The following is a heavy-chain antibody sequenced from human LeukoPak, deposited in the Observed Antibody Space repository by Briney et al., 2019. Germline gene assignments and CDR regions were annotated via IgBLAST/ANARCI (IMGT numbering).Heavy chain of an antibody. J-gene: IGHJ4*02. V-gene: IGHV4-59*01. CDR2: VYYSGNT. CDR1: GDSISSYY. Sequence: SETLSLTCTVSGDSISSYYWSWIRQPPGKGLEWIVFVYYSGNTNYNPSLKSRVTMSVDTSKNQFSLKLSSVTAADTAMYYCARRGRIPDYWGQGTLVTVSS. CDR3: ARRGRIPDY. D-gene: IGHD2-21*01.